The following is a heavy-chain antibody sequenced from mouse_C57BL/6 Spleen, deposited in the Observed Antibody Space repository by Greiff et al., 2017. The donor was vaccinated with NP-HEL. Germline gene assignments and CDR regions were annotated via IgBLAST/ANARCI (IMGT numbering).Heavy chain of an antibody. D-gene: IGHD2-3*01. CDR1: GYTFTSYW. J-gene: IGHJ1*03. CDR3: AYDGYYYWYFDV. V-gene: IGHV1-64*01. CDR2: IHPNSGST. Sequence: VQLQQPGAELVKPGASVKLSCKASGYTFTSYWMHWVKQRPGQGLEWIGMIHPNSGSTNYNEKFKSKATLTVDKSSSTAYMQLSSLTSEDSAVYYCAYDGYYYWYFDVWGTGTTVTVSS.